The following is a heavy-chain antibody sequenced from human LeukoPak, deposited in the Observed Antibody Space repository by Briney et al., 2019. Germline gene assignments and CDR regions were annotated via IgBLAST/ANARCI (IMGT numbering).Heavy chain of an antibody. V-gene: IGHV1-18*01. CDR1: GYTFTSYG. D-gene: IGHD1-26*01. CDR2: ISAYNGNT. J-gene: IGHJ6*03. CDR3: ARGGDSGSYYHPDYYYMDV. Sequence: ASVKVSCKASGYTFTSYGINWVRQAPGQGLEWMGWISAYNGNTKYAQKLQGRVTMTTDTSTSTAYMELRSLRAEDTAVYYCARGGDSGSYYHPDYYYMDVWGKGTTVTISS.